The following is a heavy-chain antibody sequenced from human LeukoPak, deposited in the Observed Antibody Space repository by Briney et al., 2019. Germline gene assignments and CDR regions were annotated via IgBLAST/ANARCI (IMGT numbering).Heavy chain of an antibody. D-gene: IGHD5/OR15-5a*01. CDR2: ISAYNGNT. CDR1: GYTFIHYP. V-gene: IGHV1-18*01. CDR3: AIDKVSTPTTLAFDP. J-gene: IGHJ5*02. Sequence: ASVKVSCKASGYTFIHYPITWVRQAPGQGLEWMGWISAYNGNTNYAQKFQGRVTMTTDTSTSTAYMELRSLRSDDTAVYYCAIDKVSTPTTLAFDPWGQGTLVTVSS.